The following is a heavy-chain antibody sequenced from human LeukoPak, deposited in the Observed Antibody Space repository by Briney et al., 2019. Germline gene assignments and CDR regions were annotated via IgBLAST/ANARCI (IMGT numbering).Heavy chain of an antibody. CDR2: IIPICGAA. D-gene: IGHD4-23*01. J-gene: IGHJ4*02. CDR3: ARWGNGGNSLDY. V-gene: IGHV1-69*05. Sequence: SVKVSCKASGGTFSSYAISWVRPATGRGLEWMGGIIPICGAANYAQKYQGRVTITTDESTSTAYMELSSLRSEDTAVYYCARWGNGGNSLDYWGQGTLVTVSS. CDR1: GGTFSSYA.